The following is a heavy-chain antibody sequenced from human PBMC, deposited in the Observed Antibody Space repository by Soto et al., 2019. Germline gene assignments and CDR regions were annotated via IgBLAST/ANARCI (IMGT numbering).Heavy chain of an antibody. CDR1: GGSFSGYY. D-gene: IGHD3-10*01. J-gene: IGHJ5*02. Sequence: SETLSLTCAVYGGSFSGYYWSWIRQPPGKGLEWIGEINHSGSTNYNPSLKSRVTISVDTSKNQFSLKLSSVTAADTAVYYCARVVLSSGEGSDXFDPWGQATLVTVSS. V-gene: IGHV4-34*01. CDR2: INHSGST. CDR3: ARVVLSSGEGSDXFDP.